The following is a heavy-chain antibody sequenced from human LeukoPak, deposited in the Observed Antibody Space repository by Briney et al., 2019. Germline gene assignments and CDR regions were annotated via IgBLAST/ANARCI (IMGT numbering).Heavy chain of an antibody. CDR2: MNPNSGNT. Sequence: ASVTVSCKASGYTFTSYDINWVRQATGQGLEWMGWMNPNSGNTSYAQKFQGRVTMTRNTSISTAYMELSSLRSEDTAVYYCARGDGYNSGFDYWGQGTLVTVSS. D-gene: IGHD5-24*01. CDR3: ARGDGYNSGFDY. V-gene: IGHV1-8*01. J-gene: IGHJ4*02. CDR1: GYTFTSYD.